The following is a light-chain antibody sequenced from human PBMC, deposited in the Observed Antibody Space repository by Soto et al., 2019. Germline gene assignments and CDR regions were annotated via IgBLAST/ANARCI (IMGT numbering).Light chain of an antibody. J-gene: IGLJ2*01. CDR1: SSNIGAGYD. CDR2: GDS. V-gene: IGLV1-40*01. Sequence: QPVLTQPPSVSGAPGQWVTISCTGSSSNIGAGYDVHWYQQLPGTAPKLLIYGDSNRPSGVPDRFSGSKSGTAASLAITGLKAEDEDDYYCQSYDSSLSGWVFGGGTKLTVL. CDR3: QSYDSSLSGWV.